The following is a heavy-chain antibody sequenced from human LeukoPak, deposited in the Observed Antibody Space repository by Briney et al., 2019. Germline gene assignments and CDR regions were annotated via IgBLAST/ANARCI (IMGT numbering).Heavy chain of an antibody. D-gene: IGHD1-7*01. Sequence: PGGSLRLSCAASGFTFSSYWMSWVRQAPGKGLEWVANIKQDGSEKYYVDSVKGRFTISRDNAKNSLYLQMNGLRAEDTAVYYCAGAGWNYGSPDAFDIWGQGTMVTVSS. CDR1: GFTFSSYW. J-gene: IGHJ3*02. CDR2: IKQDGSEK. CDR3: AGAGWNYGSPDAFDI. V-gene: IGHV3-7*04.